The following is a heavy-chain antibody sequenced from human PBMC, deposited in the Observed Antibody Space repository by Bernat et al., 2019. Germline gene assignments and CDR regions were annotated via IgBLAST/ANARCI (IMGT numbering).Heavy chain of an antibody. CDR3: AKRDYAFNI. V-gene: IGHV3-23*04. CDR1: GFTFSSYA. D-gene: IGHD3/OR15-3a*01. CDR2: ISGSGGGT. Sequence: VQLVESGGGVVQPGRSLRLSCAASGFTFSSYAMNWVRQAPGKGLEWVSAISGSGGGTNYADSVKGRFTISRDNSKNTLYLQMNSLRAEDTAIYYCAKRDYAFNIWGQGTMVTVSS. J-gene: IGHJ3*02.